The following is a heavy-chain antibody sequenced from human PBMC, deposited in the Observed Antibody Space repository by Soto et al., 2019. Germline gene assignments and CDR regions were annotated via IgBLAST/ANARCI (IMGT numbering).Heavy chain of an antibody. J-gene: IGHJ4*02. Sequence: EVQLLESGGGLVQPGGSLRLSCAASGFTFTTYAMSWVRQPPGKGLEWVSGISSRGAIPYYADSVKGRFTISRDQSKKTVYLQMNSMRAEDTALYYCGKVNSFVGDGDYDYWGQGTLVSVSS. CDR2: ISSRGAIP. V-gene: IGHV3-23*01. CDR1: GFTFTTYA. CDR3: GKVNSFVGDGDYDY. D-gene: IGHD4-17*01.